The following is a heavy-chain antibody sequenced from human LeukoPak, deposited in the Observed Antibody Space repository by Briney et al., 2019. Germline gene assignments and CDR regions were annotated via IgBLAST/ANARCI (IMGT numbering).Heavy chain of an antibody. CDR2: ISHTFDI. Sequence: GGSLRLSCAASGFTFSSFEVNWVRQAPGKGLEWISHISHTFDIKYADSVKGRFTISRDNAKNSQYLQMTSLRAQDTGIYYCARSSGSYRPFDSWGQGTLVIVSS. D-gene: IGHD3-22*01. V-gene: IGHV3-48*03. CDR1: GFTFSSFE. CDR3: ARSSGSYRPFDS. J-gene: IGHJ4*02.